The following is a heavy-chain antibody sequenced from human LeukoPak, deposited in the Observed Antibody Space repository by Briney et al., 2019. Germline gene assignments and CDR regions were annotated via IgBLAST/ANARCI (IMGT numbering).Heavy chain of an antibody. Sequence: PGGSLRLSCAASGFTFSSTSMSWVRQAPGKGLEWVSHIRYTGETFYADSVKGRFTISKDNARNSLYLQMNDLRGEDTAIYYCARDAGNSGYGCDLWGQGTLVTVSS. CDR1: GFTFSSTS. D-gene: IGHD5-12*01. V-gene: IGHV3-48*01. CDR3: ARDAGNSGYGCDL. CDR2: IRYTGET. J-gene: IGHJ5*02.